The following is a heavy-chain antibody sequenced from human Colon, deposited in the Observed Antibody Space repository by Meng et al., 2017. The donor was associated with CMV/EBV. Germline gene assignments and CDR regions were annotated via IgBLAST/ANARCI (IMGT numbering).Heavy chain of an antibody. CDR3: TSRSYDYDRSGFYY. CDR2: IKSKSDGGTA. D-gene: IGHD3-22*01. V-gene: IGHV3-15*01. J-gene: IGHJ4*02. Sequence: GESLKISCAASGLTFSNAWMSWVRQFPGKGLEWVGRIKSKSDGGTADYIAPVKGRFTISRDDSKNMLYLQMNSLKTEDTAVYYCTSRSYDYDRSGFYYWGQGTLVTVSS. CDR1: GLTFSNAW.